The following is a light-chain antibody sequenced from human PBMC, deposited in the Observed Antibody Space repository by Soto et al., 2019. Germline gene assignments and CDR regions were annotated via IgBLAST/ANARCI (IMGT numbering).Light chain of an antibody. CDR1: SSDIGGYNY. Sequence: QSALTQPPSASGSPGQSVTISCTGTSSDIGGYNYVSWYQQPPGKAPKLMIYEVTKRPSGVPDRFSGSKSSNTASLTVSGLQAEDEADYHCTSFAGNFNVVFGGGTQLTVL. V-gene: IGLV2-8*01. J-gene: IGLJ2*01. CDR2: EVT. CDR3: TSFAGNFNVV.